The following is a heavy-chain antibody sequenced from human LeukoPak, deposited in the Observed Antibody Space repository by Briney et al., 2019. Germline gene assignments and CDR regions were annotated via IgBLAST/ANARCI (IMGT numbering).Heavy chain of an antibody. CDR1: GYTFTSYD. V-gene: IGHV1-8*01. CDR2: MNSNSGDT. CDR3: ATHGYYYGSGSNYTPLV. Sequence: ASVKVSCKASGYTFTSYDINWVRQATGQGLEWMGWMNSNSGDTGYAQRFQGRVILTRNISIHTAYMELSSLRSEETAVYYCATHGYYYGSGSNYTPLVWGKGTTVTVSS. J-gene: IGHJ6*04. D-gene: IGHD3-10*01.